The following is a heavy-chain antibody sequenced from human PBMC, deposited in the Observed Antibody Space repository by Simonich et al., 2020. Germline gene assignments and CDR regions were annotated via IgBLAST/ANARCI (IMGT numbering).Heavy chain of an antibody. CDR2: INPNGGGT. V-gene: IGHV1-2*06. D-gene: IGHD3-22*01. J-gene: IGHJ3*02. CDR1: GYTFTGYY. CDR3: SRDWYYYDSSGYYSDAFDI. Sequence: QVQLVQSGAEVKKPGASVKVSCKASGYTFTGYYMHWVRKAPGKGLEWMGRINPNGGGTKYAQKVQGRVTMTRDTSISTAYRGLSRLRSDDTAVYYCSRDWYYYDSSGYYSDAFDIWGQGTMVTVSS.